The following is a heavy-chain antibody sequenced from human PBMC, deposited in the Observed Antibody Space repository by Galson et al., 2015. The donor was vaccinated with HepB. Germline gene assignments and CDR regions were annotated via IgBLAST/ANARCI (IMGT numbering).Heavy chain of an antibody. D-gene: IGHD3-10*01. CDR1: GYTFTGYY. Sequence: SVKVSCKASGYTFTGYYMHWVRQAPGQGLEWMGRINPNSGGTNYAQKFQGRVTMTRDTSISTAYMELSRLRSDDTAVYYCARVAAYGSGSFEDYWGQGTLVTVSS. CDR2: INPNSGGT. J-gene: IGHJ4*02. V-gene: IGHV1-2*06. CDR3: ARVAAYGSGSFEDY.